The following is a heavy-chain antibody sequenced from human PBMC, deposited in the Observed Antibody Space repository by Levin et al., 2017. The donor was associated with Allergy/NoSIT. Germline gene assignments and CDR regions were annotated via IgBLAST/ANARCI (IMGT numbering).Heavy chain of an antibody. CDR1: GGSIRSYY. Sequence: SQTLSLPCTVSGGSIRSYYWSWLRQPPGKGLEWIGYIYYSGSTNYNPSLKSRVTISVDTSKNQFSLKLSSVTAADTAVYYCARQASGGYIKARHFDYWGQGTLVTVSS. V-gene: IGHV4-59*08. CDR3: ARQASGGYIKARHFDY. CDR2: IYYSGST. D-gene: IGHD5-12*01. J-gene: IGHJ4*02.